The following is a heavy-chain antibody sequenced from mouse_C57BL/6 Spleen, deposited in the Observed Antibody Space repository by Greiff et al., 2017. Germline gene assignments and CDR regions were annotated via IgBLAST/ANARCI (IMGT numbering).Heavy chain of an antibody. CDR2: IDPSDSYT. V-gene: IGHV1-69*01. Sequence: VQLQQPGAELVMPGASVKLSCKASGYTFTSYWMHWVKQRPGQGLEWIGEIDPSDSYTNYNQKFKGKSTLTVDKSSSTAYMQLSSLTSEDSAVYYCARAAQNAMDYWGQGTSVTVSS. CDR3: ARAAQNAMDY. CDR1: GYTFTSYW. J-gene: IGHJ4*01. D-gene: IGHD3-2*02.